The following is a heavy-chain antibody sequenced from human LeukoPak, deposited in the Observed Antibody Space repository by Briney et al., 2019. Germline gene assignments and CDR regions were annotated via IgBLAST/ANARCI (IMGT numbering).Heavy chain of an antibody. CDR1: GGSVSSGTCY. Sequence: SETLSLTCTVSGGSVSSGTCYWSWIRQPPGKGLEWIGYIDYIGNTNYNPSLKSRVTISVGTSKNQFSLKLTSVTAADTAVYYCARTVLAAASVFDYWGQGTLVTVSS. J-gene: IGHJ4*02. V-gene: IGHV4-61*01. CDR2: IDYIGNT. D-gene: IGHD6-25*01. CDR3: ARTVLAAASVFDY.